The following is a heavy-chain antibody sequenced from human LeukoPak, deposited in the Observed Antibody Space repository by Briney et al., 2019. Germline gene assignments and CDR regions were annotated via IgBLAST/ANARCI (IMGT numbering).Heavy chain of an antibody. V-gene: IGHV4-30-2*01. CDR3: ARSKGRLGLGDSYYFDY. D-gene: IGHD2-21*01. CDR1: GGSISSGGYS. CDR2: IYQSWST. J-gene: IGHJ4*02. Sequence: PSETLSLTCAVSGGSISSGGYSWGWIRQPPGKGLEWVVYIYQSWSTYYNPSLKSRVTISVDRSTNQFSLKLSSVPAADTAAYYCARSKGRLGLGDSYYFDYWGQGTLVTVSS.